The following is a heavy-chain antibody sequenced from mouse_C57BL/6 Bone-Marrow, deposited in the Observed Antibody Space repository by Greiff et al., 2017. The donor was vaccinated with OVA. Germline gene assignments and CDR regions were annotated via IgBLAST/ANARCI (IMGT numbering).Heavy chain of an antibody. CDR3: ARKSYYEAMDY. Sequence: EVKLMESGPELVKPGASVKISCKASGYSFTDYNMNWVKQSNGKGLEWIGVINPNYGTTSYNQKFKGKATLTVDKSSSTAYMQLNSLTSEDSAVYYCARKSYYEAMDYWGQGTSVTVSS. V-gene: IGHV1-39*01. CDR1: GYSFTDYN. D-gene: IGHD1-1*01. CDR2: INPNYGTT. J-gene: IGHJ4*01.